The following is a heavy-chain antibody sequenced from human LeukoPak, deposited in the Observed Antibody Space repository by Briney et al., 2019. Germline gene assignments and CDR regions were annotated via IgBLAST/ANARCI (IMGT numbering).Heavy chain of an antibody. CDR3: ARGLSDYGDPY. D-gene: IGHD4-17*01. CDR1: GGTFSSYV. Sequence: ASVKVSCKASGGTFSSYVISWVRQAPGQGLEWMGRIIPILGIANYAQKFQGRVTITADKSTSTAYMELSSLRSEDTAVYYCARGLSDYGDPYWGQGTLVTVSS. V-gene: IGHV1-69*04. J-gene: IGHJ4*02. CDR2: IIPILGIA.